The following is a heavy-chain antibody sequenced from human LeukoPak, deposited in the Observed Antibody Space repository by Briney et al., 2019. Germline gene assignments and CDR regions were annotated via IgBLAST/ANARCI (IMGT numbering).Heavy chain of an antibody. CDR2: ISSSGSTI. D-gene: IGHD3-3*01. CDR3: ARLLTYYDFWSGAYSQHDAFDI. J-gene: IGHJ3*02. Sequence: PGGSLRLSCAASGFTFSDYYMSWIRQAPGKGLEWVSYISSSGSTIYYADSVKGRFTISRDNAKNSLYLQMNSLRAEDTAVYYCARLLTYYDFWSGAYSQHDAFDIWGQGTMVTVSS. CDR1: GFTFSDYY. V-gene: IGHV3-11*01.